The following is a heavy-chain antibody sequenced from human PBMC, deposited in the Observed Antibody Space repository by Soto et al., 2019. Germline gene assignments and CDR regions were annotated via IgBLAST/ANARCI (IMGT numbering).Heavy chain of an antibody. CDR3: ARNGYYYDSSGHDY. V-gene: IGHV4-34*01. CDR1: GGSFSGYY. J-gene: IGHJ4*02. CDR2: INHSGST. Sequence: QVQLQQWGAGLLKPSETLSLTCAVYGGSFSGYYWSWIRQPPGKGLEWIGEINHSGSTNYNPSLRCRVTIAGDTSMNQFSLKLSSVTAADTAVYYCARNGYYYDSSGHDYWGQGTLVTV. D-gene: IGHD3-22*01.